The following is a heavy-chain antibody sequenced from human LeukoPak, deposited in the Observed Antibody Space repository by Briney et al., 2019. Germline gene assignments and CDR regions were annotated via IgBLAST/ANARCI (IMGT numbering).Heavy chain of an antibody. CDR1: GFTFSSYA. V-gene: IGHV3-30*18. CDR3: AKERGDFWSGLTYFDY. J-gene: IGHJ4*02. Sequence: GGSLRLSCAASGFTFSSYAMSWVRQAPGKGLEWVAVISYDGSNKYYADSVKGRFTISRDNSKNTLYLQMNSLRAEDTAVYYCAKERGDFWSGLTYFDYWGQGTLVTVSS. D-gene: IGHD3-3*01. CDR2: ISYDGSNK.